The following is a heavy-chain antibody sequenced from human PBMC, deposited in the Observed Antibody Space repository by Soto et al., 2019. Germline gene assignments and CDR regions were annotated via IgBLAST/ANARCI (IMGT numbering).Heavy chain of an antibody. CDR2: IYYSGST. V-gene: IGHV4-39*01. CDR1: GVSISSSSYY. D-gene: IGHD3-10*01. J-gene: IGHJ3*02. Sequence: XLSLTCTFSGVSISSSSYYWGWIRQPPGKGLEWIGSIYYSGSTYYNPSLKSRVTISVDTSKNQFSLKLSSVTAADTAVYYCARHRGFSAFDIWGQGTMVTVSS. CDR3: ARHRGFSAFDI.